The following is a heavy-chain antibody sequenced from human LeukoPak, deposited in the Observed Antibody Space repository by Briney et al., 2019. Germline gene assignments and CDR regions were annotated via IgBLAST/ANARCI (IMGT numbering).Heavy chain of an antibody. V-gene: IGHV4-59*01. CDR2: VYNSGST. CDR1: GGSISSYY. CDR3: ARDQGVVGAYFDY. D-gene: IGHD1-26*01. Sequence: PSETLSLTCTVSGGSISSYYRSWIRQPPGKGLEWIGYVYNSGSTNYNPSLKSRVTISVDTPKNQFSLNLNSVTAADTAVYYCARDQGVVGAYFDYWGQGTLVTVSS. J-gene: IGHJ4*02.